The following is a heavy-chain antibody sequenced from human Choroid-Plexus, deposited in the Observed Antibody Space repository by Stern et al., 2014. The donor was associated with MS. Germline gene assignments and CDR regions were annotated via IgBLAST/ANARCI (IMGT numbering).Heavy chain of an antibody. D-gene: IGHD2/OR15-2a*01. CDR1: GFTFGSCA. CDR3: AKDRQYLTYFFDH. V-gene: IGHV3-30*18. CDR2: VSYDGSNK. J-gene: IGHJ5*02. Sequence: VHLVESGGGVVQPGRPLRLSCVASGFTFGSCAMHWVRQAPGKGLELVAGVSYDGSNKYYADSVKGRFTISIDNSQNTLYMQMSSLRPEDTAVYYCAKDRQYLTYFFDHWGQGSLVTVSS.